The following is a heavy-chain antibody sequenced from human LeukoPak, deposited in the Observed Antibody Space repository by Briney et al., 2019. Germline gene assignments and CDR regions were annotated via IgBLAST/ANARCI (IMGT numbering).Heavy chain of an antibody. CDR1: GFTFSSYE. V-gene: IGHV3-48*03. D-gene: IGHD1-26*01. Sequence: GGSLRLSCAASGFTFSSYEMNWVRQAPGKGLEWVSYISRSGSTIYYADSVKGRFTISRDNAKNTLYLEMNSLRDEDTAIYYCVYSGNYRFDYWGQGTLVTVSS. J-gene: IGHJ4*02. CDR2: ISRSGSTI. CDR3: VYSGNYRFDY.